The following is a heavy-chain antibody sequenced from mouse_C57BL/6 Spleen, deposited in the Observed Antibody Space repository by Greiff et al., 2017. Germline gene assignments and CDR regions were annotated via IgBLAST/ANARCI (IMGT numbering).Heavy chain of an antibody. J-gene: IGHJ1*03. D-gene: IGHD2-3*01. V-gene: IGHV1-50*01. CDR3: ARGDDYGYFDV. CDR2: IDPSDSYT. Sequence: QVHVKQPGAELVKPGASVKLSCKASGYTFTSYWMQWVKQRPGQGLEWIGEIDPSDSYTNYNQKFKGKATLTVDTSSSTAYMQLSSLTSEDSAVYYCARGDDYGYFDVWGTGTTVTVSS. CDR1: GYTFTSYW.